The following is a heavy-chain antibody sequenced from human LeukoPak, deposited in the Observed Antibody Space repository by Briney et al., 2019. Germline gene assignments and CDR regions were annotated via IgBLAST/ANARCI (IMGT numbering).Heavy chain of an antibody. CDR3: ARAGDYGRTLDY. V-gene: IGHV1-69*05. CDR1: GGTFSSYA. Sequence: SVKVSCKASGGTFSSYAISWVRQAPGQGLEWMGRIIPIFGTANYAQKFQGRVTITTDESTSTAYMELRSLRSEDTAVYYCARAGDYGRTLDYWGQGTLVTVPS. J-gene: IGHJ4*02. CDR2: IIPIFGTA. D-gene: IGHD4/OR15-4a*01.